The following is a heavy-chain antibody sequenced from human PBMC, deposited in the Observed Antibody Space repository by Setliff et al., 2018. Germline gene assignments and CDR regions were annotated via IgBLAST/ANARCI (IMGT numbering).Heavy chain of an antibody. Sequence: GGSLRLSCAASGSTFSAYGMHWVRQAPGKGLEWVAVVSYDGSNKWYADSVKGRFTISRDNSKNTLYLQLNSLRPEDTAVYYCVKEGIAATGTAFDIWGQGTMVTVSS. D-gene: IGHD6-13*01. CDR1: GSTFSAYG. CDR3: VKEGIAATGTAFDI. V-gene: IGHV3-30*18. CDR2: VSYDGSNK. J-gene: IGHJ3*02.